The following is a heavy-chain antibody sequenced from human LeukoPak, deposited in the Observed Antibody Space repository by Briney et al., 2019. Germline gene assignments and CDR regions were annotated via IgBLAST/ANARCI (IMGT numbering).Heavy chain of an antibody. CDR1: GGSISSYY. Sequence: SETLSLTCTVSGGSISSYYWNWIRQPPGKGLEWIGYIYYSGSTNYNPSLKSRVTISVDTSKNQFSLKLSSVTAADTAVYYCARELGSGSYYNWFDPWGQGTLVTVSS. CDR2: IYYSGST. CDR3: ARELGSGSYYNWFDP. D-gene: IGHD3-10*02. J-gene: IGHJ5*02. V-gene: IGHV4-59*01.